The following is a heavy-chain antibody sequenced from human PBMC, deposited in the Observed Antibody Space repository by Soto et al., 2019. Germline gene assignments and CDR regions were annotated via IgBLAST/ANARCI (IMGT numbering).Heavy chain of an antibody. D-gene: IGHD3-10*01. CDR2: IYYSGST. CDR1: GGSISSGGYY. V-gene: IGHV4-31*03. J-gene: IGHJ3*02. CDR3: ARETRFGELYIDI. Sequence: QVQLQESGPGLVKPSQTLSLTCTVSGGSISSGGYYWSWIRQHPGKGLEWIGYIYYSGSTYYNPSLKSRVTISVDTSKNQYSLKLSSVTAADTAVYYCARETRFGELYIDIWGQGTMVTVSS.